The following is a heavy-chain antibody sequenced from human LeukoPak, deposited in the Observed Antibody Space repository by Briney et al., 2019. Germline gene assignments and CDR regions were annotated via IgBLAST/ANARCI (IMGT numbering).Heavy chain of an antibody. Sequence: SSETLSLTCTVSGGSISSYYWSWIRQPPGKGLEWIGYIYYSGSTNYNPSLKSRVTISVDKSKSHFSLKVTSVTAADTAVYYCARVVGNTNFDSWGQGALVTVSS. J-gene: IGHJ4*02. V-gene: IGHV4-59*12. CDR2: IYYSGST. CDR3: ARVVGNTNFDS. D-gene: IGHD2-21*01. CDR1: GGSISSYY.